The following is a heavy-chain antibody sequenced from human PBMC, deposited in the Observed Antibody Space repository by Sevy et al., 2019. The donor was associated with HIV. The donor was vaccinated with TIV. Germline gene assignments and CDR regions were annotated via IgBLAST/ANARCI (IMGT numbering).Heavy chain of an antibody. V-gene: IGHV3-23*01. D-gene: IGHD3-3*01. CDR1: GFTFSSYD. Sequence: GGSLRLSCAASGFTFSSYDMCWVRQAPGKGLDWVFGSRGSGGGTYYADSVKGRFGISRDDSKNMLFVQMNSLRAEDTAVYYCANKLCGVAHVFDIWGQGTMVTVSS. CDR3: ANKLCGVAHVFDI. CDR2: SRGSGGGT. J-gene: IGHJ3*02.